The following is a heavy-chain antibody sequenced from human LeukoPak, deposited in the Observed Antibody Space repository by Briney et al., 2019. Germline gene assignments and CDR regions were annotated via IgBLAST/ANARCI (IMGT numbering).Heavy chain of an antibody. V-gene: IGHV1-8*03. CDR1: GYTFTSYD. Sequence: ASVKVSCKASGYTFTSYDINWVRQATGQGLGWMGWMNPNSGNTGYAQKFQGRVTITRNTSISTAYMELSSLRSEDTAVYYCARGRTDFIAVAGTLAGYYYMDVWGKGTTVTVSS. CDR3: ARGRTDFIAVAGTLAGYYYMDV. CDR2: MNPNSGNT. J-gene: IGHJ6*03. D-gene: IGHD6-19*01.